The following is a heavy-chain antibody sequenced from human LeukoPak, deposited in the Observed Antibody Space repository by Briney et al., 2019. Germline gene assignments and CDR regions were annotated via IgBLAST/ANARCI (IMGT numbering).Heavy chain of an antibody. CDR3: TRGVRYFDL. CDR2: TYYRSKLFN. V-gene: IGHV6-1*01. CDR1: GDIVSSNSAA. Sequence: SQTLSLTCAISGDIVSSNSAAWNWIRQSPSRGLEWLGRTYYRSKLFNDYAVSVKTRITINPDTSKSQFSLQLNSVPPEDTAVYYCTRGVRYFDLWGRGTLVTVSS. J-gene: IGHJ2*01.